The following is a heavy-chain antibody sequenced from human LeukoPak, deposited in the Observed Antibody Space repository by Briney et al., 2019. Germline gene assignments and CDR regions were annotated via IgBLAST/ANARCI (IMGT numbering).Heavy chain of an antibody. J-gene: IGHJ4*02. CDR3: ARALTTLTYEGY. CDR2: ISGSNSYI. CDR1: GFTFSSYT. D-gene: IGHD1-1*01. Sequence: AGGSLRLSCAASGFTFSSYTMHWIRQAPGKGLEWVSSISGSNSYIFYADSVKGRFTVSRDNAKDSLYLQVNSLRAEDTAVYYCARALTTLTYEGYWGQGTLVTVSS. V-gene: IGHV3-21*01.